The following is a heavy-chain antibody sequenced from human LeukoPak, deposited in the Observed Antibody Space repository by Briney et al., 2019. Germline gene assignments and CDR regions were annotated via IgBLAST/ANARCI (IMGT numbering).Heavy chain of an antibody. D-gene: IGHD1-26*01. CDR2: INSRSSTI. CDR1: RFTFSNYG. V-gene: IGHV3-48*01. Sequence: PGGSLRLSCAASRFTFSNYGVNWVRQAPRKGLEWVSYINSRSSTIYYADSVRGRFTISRDNAKNSLYLQMNSLKAEDTAIYYCAREVGTPQAFDIWGQGTMVTVSS. CDR3: AREVGTPQAFDI. J-gene: IGHJ3*02.